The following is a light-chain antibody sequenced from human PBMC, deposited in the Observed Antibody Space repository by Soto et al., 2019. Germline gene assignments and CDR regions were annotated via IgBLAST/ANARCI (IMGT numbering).Light chain of an antibody. Sequence: QSVLTQPPSVSGSPGQSVTISCTGTSNDVASNFRVSWYQQPPGTAPKLVIYGVTNRPSGVSDRFSGSRSGNTASLTVSGLQAEDEADYYCISYTDSSTYGFGTGTKVTVL. CDR1: SNDVASNFR. J-gene: IGLJ1*01. CDR3: ISYTDSSTYG. CDR2: GVT. V-gene: IGLV2-18*02.